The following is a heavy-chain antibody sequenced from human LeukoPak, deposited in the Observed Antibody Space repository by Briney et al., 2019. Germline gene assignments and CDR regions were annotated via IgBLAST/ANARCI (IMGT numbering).Heavy chain of an antibody. CDR2: INPNTGGT. V-gene: IGHV1-2*02. Sequence: GASVKVSCKASGYTFTGYCLHWVRQAPGQGLEWMGGINPNTGGTNYAQSSQGRVTMTRDTSITTAYLDLTRLISDDTAVYYCARSGLTATTGLDVWGQGTTVTASS. D-gene: IGHD1-7*01. CDR1: GYTFTGYC. CDR3: ARSGLTATTGLDV. J-gene: IGHJ6*02.